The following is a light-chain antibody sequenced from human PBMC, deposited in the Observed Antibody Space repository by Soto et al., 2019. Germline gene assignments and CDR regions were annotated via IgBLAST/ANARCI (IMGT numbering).Light chain of an antibody. CDR3: QQYNTYPWT. CDR1: QSIGSW. J-gene: IGKJ1*01. CDR2: KAS. Sequence: DIQLTQSPSFLSASVGDRVTITCRASQSIGSWLAWYQQKPGQPPKLLLYKASSLESGVPSGFSGSGSGTEFTLTISSLQPDDFATYYCQQYNTYPWTFGQGTKVDI. V-gene: IGKV1-5*03.